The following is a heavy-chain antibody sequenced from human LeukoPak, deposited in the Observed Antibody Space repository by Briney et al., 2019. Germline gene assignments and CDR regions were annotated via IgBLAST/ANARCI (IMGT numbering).Heavy chain of an antibody. CDR3: ARESGYAVGDY. CDR2: FDPEDGET. J-gene: IGHJ4*02. V-gene: IGHV1-24*01. CDR1: GYTLTELS. Sequence: ASVKVSCKVSGYTLTELSMHWVRQAPGKGLEWMGGFDPEDGETIYAQKFQGRVTITADESTSTAYMELSSLRSEDTAVYYCARESGYAVGDYWGQGTLVTVSS. D-gene: IGHD5-12*01.